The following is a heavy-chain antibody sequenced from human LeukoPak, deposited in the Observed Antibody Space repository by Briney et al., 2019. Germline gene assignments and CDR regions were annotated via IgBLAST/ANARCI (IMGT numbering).Heavy chain of an antibody. J-gene: IGHJ3*02. V-gene: IGHV3-7*01. D-gene: IGHD3-10*01. CDR1: GFTFSSYE. Sequence: GGSLRLSCAASGFTFSSYEMNWVRQAPGKGLEWVANIKQDGSEKYYVDSVKGRFTISSDNAKNSLYLQMNSLRAEDTAVYYCARGVSTMVRGVAFDIWGQGTMVTVSS. CDR3: ARGVSTMVRGVAFDI. CDR2: IKQDGSEK.